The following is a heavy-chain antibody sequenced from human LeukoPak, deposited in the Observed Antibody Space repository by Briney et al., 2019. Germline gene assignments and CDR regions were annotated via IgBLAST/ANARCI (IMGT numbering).Heavy chain of an antibody. J-gene: IGHJ4*02. CDR3: ARQAGGNSGPFDY. CDR1: GGSISSINSNY. V-gene: IGHV4-59*08. Sequence: PSETLSLTCTVSGGSISSINSNYCSWIRQPPGKGLEWIGYIYNSGSTNYNPSLNSRVTISVDTSKNQFSLKLSSVTAADTAVYYCARQAGGNSGPFDYWGQGTVVTVSS. CDR2: IYNSGST. D-gene: IGHD4-23*01.